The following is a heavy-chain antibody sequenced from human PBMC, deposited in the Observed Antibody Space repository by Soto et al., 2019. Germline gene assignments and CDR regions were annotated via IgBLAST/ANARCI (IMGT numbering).Heavy chain of an antibody. Sequence: QVQLVQSGAEVKKPGSSVKVSCKASGGTFSSYAISWVRQAPGQGLEWMGGIFPIFGTANYAQKFQGRVTITADEYTSTANMELDSLGSEDTAVYYCARDPDYYDSSGYYASWGQGTLVTVSS. J-gene: IGHJ5*02. CDR3: ARDPDYYDSSGYYAS. CDR2: IFPIFGTA. D-gene: IGHD3-22*01. V-gene: IGHV1-69*12. CDR1: GGTFSSYA.